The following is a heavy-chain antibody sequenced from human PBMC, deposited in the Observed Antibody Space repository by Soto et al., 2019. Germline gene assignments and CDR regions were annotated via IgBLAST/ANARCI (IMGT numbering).Heavy chain of an antibody. CDR2: INTDGSST. CDR1: GFTFRNYW. D-gene: IGHD2-15*01. Sequence: EVQLVESVGGLVQPGGSLRLSCAASGFTFRNYWMHWVRQSPGNVLVWVSRINTDGSSTSYADSVKGRFTISRDNANNTLYLQMNSLRAEDTAVYYCASFYCSGGSCRPDFWGQGTLVTVSS. CDR3: ASFYCSGGSCRPDF. J-gene: IGHJ4*02. V-gene: IGHV3-74*01.